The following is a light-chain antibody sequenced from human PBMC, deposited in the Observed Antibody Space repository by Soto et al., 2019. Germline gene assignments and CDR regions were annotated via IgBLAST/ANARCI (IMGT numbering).Light chain of an antibody. CDR1: SSDVGGYNY. J-gene: IGLJ1*01. CDR3: RSYTSSSTYV. CDR2: DVS. Sequence: QSALTQPASVSGSPGQSITISCTGTSSDVGGYNYVSWYQQHPGKAPKLMIYDVSNRPSGVSNRFSGSKSGNTASLTISGLPAEDEADYYCRSYTSSSTYVFGTGTKVTVL. V-gene: IGLV2-14*01.